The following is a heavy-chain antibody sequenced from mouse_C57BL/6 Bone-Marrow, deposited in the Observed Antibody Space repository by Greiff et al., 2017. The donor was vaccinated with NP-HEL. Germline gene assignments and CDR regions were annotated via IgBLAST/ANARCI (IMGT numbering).Heavy chain of an antibody. CDR1: GFTFTDYY. J-gene: IGHJ3*01. CDR2: IRNKANGYTT. D-gene: IGHD1-1*01. Sequence: EVQVVESGGGLVQPGGSLSLSCAASGFTFTDYYMSWVRQPPGKALEWLGFIRNKANGYTTEYSASVKGRFTISRDNSQSILYLQMNALRAEDSATYYCARSLHYYGSSLFAYWGQGTLVTVSA. V-gene: IGHV7-3*01. CDR3: ARSLHYYGSSLFAY.